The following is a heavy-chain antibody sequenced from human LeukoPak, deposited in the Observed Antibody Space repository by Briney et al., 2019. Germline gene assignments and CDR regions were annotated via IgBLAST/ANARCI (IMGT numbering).Heavy chain of an antibody. CDR1: GDNVSINSAA. V-gene: IGHV6-1*01. CDR3: ARSHDYGDYIPGDAFDI. CDR2: TFYRSQWFN. J-gene: IGHJ3*02. Sequence: SQTLSLTCAISGDNVSINSAAWTWIRQSPSRGLEWLGRTFYRSQWFNDYALSLKSRLSINPDTSKNQFSLQLKSMAPEDTAVYYCARSHDYGDYIPGDAFDIWGQGTMVTVSS. D-gene: IGHD4-17*01.